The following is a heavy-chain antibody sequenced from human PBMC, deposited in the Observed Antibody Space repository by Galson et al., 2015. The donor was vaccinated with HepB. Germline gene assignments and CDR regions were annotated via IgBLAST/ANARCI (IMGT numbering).Heavy chain of an antibody. CDR1: GYTFTSYY. J-gene: IGHJ6*02. CDR3: ARVGWGYSYGEYYYGMDV. CDR2: INPSGGST. D-gene: IGHD5-18*01. V-gene: IGHV1-46*01. Sequence: SVKVSCKASGYTFTSYYMHWVRQAPGQGLEWMGIINPSGGSTSYAQKFQGRVTMTRDTSTSTVYMELSSLRSEDTAVYYCARVGWGYSYGEYYYGMDVWGQGTTVTVAS.